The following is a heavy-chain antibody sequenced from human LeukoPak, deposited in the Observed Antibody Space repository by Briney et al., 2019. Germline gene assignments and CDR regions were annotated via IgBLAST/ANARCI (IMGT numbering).Heavy chain of an antibody. Sequence: SETLSLTCTVSGASISSSPYYWGWIRQPPGKGLEWIGYISNSGSTNYNPSLKSRVTISVDTSKNHLSLKLSSVTAADTAVYHCVRLQPNTGEWAFDIWGQGTMVSVSS. V-gene: IGHV4-61*03. J-gene: IGHJ3*02. CDR2: ISNSGST. D-gene: IGHD1-1*01. CDR1: GASISSSPYY. CDR3: VRLQPNTGEWAFDI.